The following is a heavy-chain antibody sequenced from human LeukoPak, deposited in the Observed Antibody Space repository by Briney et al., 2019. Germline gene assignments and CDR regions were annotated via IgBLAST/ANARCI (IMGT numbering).Heavy chain of an antibody. Sequence: ASVKVSCKASGYTFTRYAMNWVRQAPGQGLEWMGWINTATGNPTYAHGFTGRFVFSLITSVSTAFLQISSLKAEDTAVYYCARDTTDIVALDAFDIWGQGTMVTVSS. CDR2: INTATGNP. D-gene: IGHD5-12*01. CDR3: ARDTTDIVALDAFDI. V-gene: IGHV7-4-1*02. J-gene: IGHJ3*02. CDR1: GYTFTRYA.